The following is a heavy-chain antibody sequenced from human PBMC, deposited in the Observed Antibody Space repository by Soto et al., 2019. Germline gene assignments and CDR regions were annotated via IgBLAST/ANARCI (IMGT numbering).Heavy chain of an antibody. CDR1: GGTFSSYT. D-gene: IGHD3-9*01. Sequence: QVQLVQSGAEVKKPGSSVKVSCKASGGTFSSYTISWVRQAPGQGLEWMGRIIPILGIANYAQKFQGRVTXXAXKXXSTAYMELSSLRSEDTAVYYCAVVPILTGSQGIDYWGQGALVTVSS. CDR3: AVVPILTGSQGIDY. J-gene: IGHJ4*02. V-gene: IGHV1-69*02. CDR2: IIPILGIA.